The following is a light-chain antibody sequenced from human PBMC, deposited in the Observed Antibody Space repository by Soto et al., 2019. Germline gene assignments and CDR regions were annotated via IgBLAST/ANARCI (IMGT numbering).Light chain of an antibody. V-gene: IGKV3-20*01. Sequence: EIVLTQSPGTLSLPPGERATLSCRASESVRSSYLAWYQQKFGQAPRLLIYGASSRATGIPDRFSGSGSGTDCTLTISRLEPEEFAVYYCQQYGSSSWSFGQGTKVEIK. CDR3: QQYGSSSWS. CDR1: ESVRSSY. CDR2: GAS. J-gene: IGKJ1*01.